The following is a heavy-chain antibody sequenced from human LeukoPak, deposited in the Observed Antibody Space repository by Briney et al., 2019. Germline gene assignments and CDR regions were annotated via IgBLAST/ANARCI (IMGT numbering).Heavy chain of an antibody. Sequence: ASVKVSCKASGYTFTSYGISWVRQAPGQGLEWMGWISAYNGNTNYAQKHQGRVTMTTDTSTSTAYMELRSLRSDDTAVYYCARETYYYGSGNLRYYYYGMDVWGKGTTVTVSS. CDR3: ARETYYYGSGNLRYYYYGMDV. D-gene: IGHD3-10*01. J-gene: IGHJ6*04. CDR1: GYTFTSYG. V-gene: IGHV1-18*04. CDR2: ISAYNGNT.